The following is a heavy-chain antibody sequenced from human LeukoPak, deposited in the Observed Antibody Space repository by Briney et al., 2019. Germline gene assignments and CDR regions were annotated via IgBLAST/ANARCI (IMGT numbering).Heavy chain of an antibody. CDR1: GFTFSDYY. Sequence: GGSLRLSCAASGFTFSDYYTAWIRQAPGKGLEWVSHISSSGTSILDADSVKGRFTISRDNAKNSLYLLLNSLRAEDTGVYYCVTGKPGPYYYYMDVWGKGTTVTVSS. D-gene: IGHD3-10*01. CDR2: ISSSGTSI. J-gene: IGHJ6*03. V-gene: IGHV3-11*04. CDR3: VTGKPGPYYYYMDV.